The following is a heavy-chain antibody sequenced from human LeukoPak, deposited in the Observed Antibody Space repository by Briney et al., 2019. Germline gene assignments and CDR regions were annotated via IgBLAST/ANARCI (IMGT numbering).Heavy chain of an antibody. CDR1: GGSISSYS. D-gene: IGHD4-23*01. CDR3: ARANGNSGLYFDY. V-gene: IGHV4-59*01. CDR2: IYYSGST. J-gene: IGHJ4*02. Sequence: KPSETLSLTCTVSGGSISSYSWNWIRQPAGKGLEWIGHIYYSGSTNYNPSLKSRVTISVDTSKNQFSLKLSSVTAADTAVYYCARANGNSGLYFDYWGQGTLVTVSS.